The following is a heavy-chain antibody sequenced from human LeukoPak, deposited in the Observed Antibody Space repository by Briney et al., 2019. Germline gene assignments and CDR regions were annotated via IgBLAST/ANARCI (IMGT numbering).Heavy chain of an antibody. V-gene: IGHV7-4-1*02. J-gene: IGHJ4*02. CDR1: GYSFNKYA. Sequence: ASVKVSCKASGYSFNKYAMNWVRQAPGQGLERMGWINTDTRNPTYAQAFTGRVVLSLDSSVSTAYLQINHLQADDTAIYYCARGQGLCSAGACSFDYWGQGSLVTVSS. D-gene: IGHD2-21*02. CDR2: INTDTRNP. CDR3: ARGQGLCSAGACSFDY.